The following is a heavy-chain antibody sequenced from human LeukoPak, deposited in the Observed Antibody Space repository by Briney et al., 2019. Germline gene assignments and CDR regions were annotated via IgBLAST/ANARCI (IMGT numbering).Heavy chain of an antibody. CDR2: IKQDGSEK. V-gene: IGHV3-7*01. CDR3: ARGYCSGGSCYSSGFDY. CDR1: GFTFSSYW. D-gene: IGHD2-15*01. J-gene: IGHJ4*02. Sequence: PGGSLRLSCAASGFTFSSYWMHWVRQAPGKGLEWVANIKQDGSEKYYVDSVKGRFTISRDNAKNSLYLQMNSLRAEDTAVYYCARGYCSGGSCYSSGFDYWGQGTLVTVSS.